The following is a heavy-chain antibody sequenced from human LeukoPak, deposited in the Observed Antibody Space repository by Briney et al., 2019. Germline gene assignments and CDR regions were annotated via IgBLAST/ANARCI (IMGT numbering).Heavy chain of an antibody. CDR3: ARAFWSGYYQGLAYNWFDP. Sequence: SVKVSCKASGGTFSSYAISWVRQAPGQGREWMGGIIPIFGIANFAQKFQGRVTITTDESTITAYMELSSLRSEDTAVYYCARAFWSGYYQGLAYNWFDPWGQGTLVTVSS. J-gene: IGHJ5*02. CDR1: GGTFSSYA. D-gene: IGHD3-3*01. CDR2: IIPIFGIA. V-gene: IGHV1-69*05.